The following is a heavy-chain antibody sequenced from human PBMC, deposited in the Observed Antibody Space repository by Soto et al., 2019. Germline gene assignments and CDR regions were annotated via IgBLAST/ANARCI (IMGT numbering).Heavy chain of an antibody. Sequence: SETLSLTCAVYGGSFSGYYWSWIRQPPGKGLEWIGEINHSGSTNYNPSLKSRVTISVDTSKNQFSLKLSSVTAADTAVYYCARGCITMVRGVIRPYGMDVWGQGTTVTVSS. J-gene: IGHJ6*02. V-gene: IGHV4-34*01. CDR2: INHSGST. D-gene: IGHD3-10*01. CDR1: GGSFSGYY. CDR3: ARGCITMVRGVIRPYGMDV.